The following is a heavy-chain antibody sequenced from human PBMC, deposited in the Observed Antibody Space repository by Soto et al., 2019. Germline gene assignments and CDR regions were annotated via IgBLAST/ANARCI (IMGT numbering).Heavy chain of an antibody. Sequence: QVQLVQSGAEVKKPGASVKVSCKASGYTFTSHDINWMRQTTGQGLEWMGWMNPNSGHTNSAQKFQGRVNMTRDTSINTAYMELTNLRSEDTAIYYCARATSPTWGQGTLVTVSS. CDR1: GYTFTSHD. CDR3: ARATSPT. D-gene: IGHD5-12*01. V-gene: IGHV1-8*01. CDR2: MNPNSGHT. J-gene: IGHJ5*02.